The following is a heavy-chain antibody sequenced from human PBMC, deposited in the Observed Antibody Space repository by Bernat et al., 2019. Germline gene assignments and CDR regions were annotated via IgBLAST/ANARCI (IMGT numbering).Heavy chain of an antibody. D-gene: IGHD1-1*01. J-gene: IGHJ6*02. V-gene: IGHV1-3*01. CDR3: ARDRPTVSGTYRMDV. CDR2: INEVNGNS. CDR1: GYIFNTYA. Sequence: QVQLLQSGTEVKKPGASVLVSCKASGYIFNTYAVHWVRKAPGQGLEWMGWINEVNGNSRYSQKFQGRLTINWDTSATTAYMELSSLTSEGTAVYYVARDRPTVSGTYRMDVWVQGTTVSVSS.